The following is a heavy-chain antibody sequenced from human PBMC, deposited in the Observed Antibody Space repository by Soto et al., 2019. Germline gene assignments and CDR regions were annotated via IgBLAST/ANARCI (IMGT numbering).Heavy chain of an antibody. Sequence: GGSLRLSCAASGFTVSSNYMSWVRQAPGKGLEWVSVIYSSGSTYYADSVKSRCTIARNNYKNTVYIQMNSLRAEDTAVYDCARVETDAFDIWGQGTMVTVSS. CDR3: ARVETDAFDI. J-gene: IGHJ3*02. CDR1: GFTVSSNY. D-gene: IGHD2-15*01. CDR2: IYSSGST. V-gene: IGHV3-53*04.